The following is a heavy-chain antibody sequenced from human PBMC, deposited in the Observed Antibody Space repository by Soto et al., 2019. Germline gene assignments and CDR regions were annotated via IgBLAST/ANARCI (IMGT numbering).Heavy chain of an antibody. CDR1: GLTFNTYA. CDR3: AKDKQYSSGHAIFDY. J-gene: IGHJ4*02. Sequence: GGSLRLSCAFSGLTFNTYAMSWVRQAPGKGLEWVSLISDRGDRTYYGDSVKGRFTISRDTSKNTLYLQMNSLRAEDTAIYYCAKDKQYSSGHAIFDYWGQGTPVTVSS. V-gene: IGHV3-23*01. CDR2: ISDRGDRT. D-gene: IGHD4-4*01.